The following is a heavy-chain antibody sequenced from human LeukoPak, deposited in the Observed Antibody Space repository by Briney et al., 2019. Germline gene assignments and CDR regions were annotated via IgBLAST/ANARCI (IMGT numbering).Heavy chain of an antibody. CDR1: GFAFSTYP. J-gene: IGHJ4*02. CDR2: IKQDGSEK. Sequence: GGSLRLSCAASGFAFSTYPMSWVRQAPGKGLEWVANIKQDGSEKYYVDSVKGRFTISRDNAKNSLYLQMDSPRAEDTAVYYCARDGGNSWYYDYWGQGTLVTVSS. D-gene: IGHD2-2*01. V-gene: IGHV3-7*03. CDR3: ARDGGNSWYYDY.